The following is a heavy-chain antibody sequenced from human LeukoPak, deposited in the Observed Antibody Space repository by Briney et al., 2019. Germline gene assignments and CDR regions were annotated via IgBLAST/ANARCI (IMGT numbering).Heavy chain of an antibody. CDR2: IYSGGST. D-gene: IGHD2-2*01. CDR3: ARVYGSTSRYDMVIGFDYYYYMDV. CDR1: GFTVSSNY. J-gene: IGHJ6*03. V-gene: IGHV3-53*01. Sequence: GGSLRLSCAASGFTVSSNYMSWVRQAPGKGLEWVSVIYSGGSTYYADSVKGRFTISRDNSKNTLYLQMNSLRAEDTAVYYCARVYGSTSRYDMVIGFDYYYYMDVWGKGTTVTVSS.